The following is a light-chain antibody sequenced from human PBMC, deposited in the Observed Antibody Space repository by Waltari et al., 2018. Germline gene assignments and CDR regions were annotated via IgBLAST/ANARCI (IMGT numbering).Light chain of an antibody. CDR1: QSVSSN. CDR3: QQYKYWPPAT. CDR2: EAS. J-gene: IGKJ1*01. Sequence: EIVVTQSPATLSVSPGERDTLSCRTSQSVSSNFAWYQQKPGQSPRPLIYEASTRATGLPARFSGSGSGTEFTLTISSLQSEDFALYYCQQYKYWPPATFGQGTKVEIK. V-gene: IGKV3D-15*01.